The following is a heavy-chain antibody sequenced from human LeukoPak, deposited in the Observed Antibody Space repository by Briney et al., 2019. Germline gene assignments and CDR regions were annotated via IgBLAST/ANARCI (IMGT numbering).Heavy chain of an antibody. Sequence: GASVKVSCKASGYTFTGYYIDWVRQAPGQGLEWMGWINSDSGGTNYAQKFQGRVTMTRDTSTSTAYMELSSLRPDDTAFYYCARDTITVTTPYFDYWGQGTLVTVPS. D-gene: IGHD4-17*01. V-gene: IGHV1-2*02. CDR3: ARDTITVTTPYFDY. CDR1: GYTFTGYY. CDR2: INSDSGGT. J-gene: IGHJ4*02.